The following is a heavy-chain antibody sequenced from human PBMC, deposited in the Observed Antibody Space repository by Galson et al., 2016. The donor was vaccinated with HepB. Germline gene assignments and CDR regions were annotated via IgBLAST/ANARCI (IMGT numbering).Heavy chain of an antibody. J-gene: IGHJ4*02. D-gene: IGHD5-18*01. CDR2: IYSGGTT. V-gene: IGHV3-53*01. Sequence: SLRPSCAASGFTVSSNYMTWVRQAPGQGLEWVSVIYSGGTTYYAGSVKGRFTISRDNSKNTLYLQMNSLRAEDTAVYYCAVYTYGFLWGQGTLVTVSS. CDR3: AVYTYGFL. CDR1: GFTVSSNY.